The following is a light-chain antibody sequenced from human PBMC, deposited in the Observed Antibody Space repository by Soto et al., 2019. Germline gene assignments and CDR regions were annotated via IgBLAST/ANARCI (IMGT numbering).Light chain of an antibody. CDR3: QHYDAGLWT. V-gene: IGKV3-20*01. Sequence: EIVMTQSPATLSVSPGERATLSCRASQSVSSSYLAWYQQKPGQAPRLLIYATSSRATGIPDRFSGSGSGTDFSLTISKLEPEDFAVYYCQHYDAGLWTFGHGTRW. J-gene: IGKJ1*01. CDR1: QSVSSSY. CDR2: ATS.